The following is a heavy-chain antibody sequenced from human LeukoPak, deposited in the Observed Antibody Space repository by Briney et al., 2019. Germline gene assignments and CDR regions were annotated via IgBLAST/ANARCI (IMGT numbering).Heavy chain of an antibody. D-gene: IGHD5-18*01. CDR2: ISGNGGST. J-gene: IGHJ4*02. Sequence: GPLRLSSVASGFRFTSYVMNWVRQAPGTGLEWVSAISGNGGSTYYADSVKGRFTISRDNSKNTLSLQMNSLRAEDTAVYYCAKGIELWLTYFDHWGQGTLVTASS. CDR1: GFRFTSYV. CDR3: AKGIELWLTYFDH. V-gene: IGHV3-23*01.